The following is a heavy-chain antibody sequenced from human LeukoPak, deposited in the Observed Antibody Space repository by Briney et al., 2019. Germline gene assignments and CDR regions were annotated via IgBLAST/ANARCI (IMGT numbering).Heavy chain of an antibody. Sequence: SETLSLTCTVSGDSVSSHYWSWIRQPPGKGLEWIAYVYYTGTSNYNPSLKSRVTTSIGTSKNQFSLKLISVTAADTAVYYCARYSNHVDYFDSWGQGTLVTVSS. CDR1: GDSVSSHY. J-gene: IGHJ4*02. CDR3: ARYSNHVDYFDS. V-gene: IGHV4-59*02. CDR2: VYYTGTS. D-gene: IGHD4-11*01.